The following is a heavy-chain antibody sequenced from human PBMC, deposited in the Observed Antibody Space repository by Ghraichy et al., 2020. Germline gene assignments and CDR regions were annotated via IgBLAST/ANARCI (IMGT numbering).Heavy chain of an antibody. V-gene: IGHV4-59*01. Sequence: SETLSLTCTVSGGSISSYYWSWIRQPPGKGLEWIGYIYYSGSTNYNPSLKSRVTISVDTSKNQFSLKLSSVTAADTAVYYCARSTFDLAVAGMGAFDIWGQGTKVTVSS. CDR3: ARSTFDLAVAGMGAFDI. CDR1: GGSISSYY. J-gene: IGHJ3*02. D-gene: IGHD6-19*01. CDR2: IYYSGST.